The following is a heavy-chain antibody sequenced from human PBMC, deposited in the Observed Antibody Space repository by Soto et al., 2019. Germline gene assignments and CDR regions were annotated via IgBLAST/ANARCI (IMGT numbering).Heavy chain of an antibody. Sequence: EVQLVQSGVEVKKPGESLKISCKCSGYIFTNYWIAWVRQMPGKGLEWMGIIYLGDSDTRYSPSFQGHVTISADKSTSTAFLQWCSLKASDTAMYYCARLPYSGTYYVDYWGQGTLVTVSS. CDR1: GYIFTNYW. D-gene: IGHD1-26*01. J-gene: IGHJ4*02. CDR2: IYLGDSDT. CDR3: ARLPYSGTYYVDY. V-gene: IGHV5-51*01.